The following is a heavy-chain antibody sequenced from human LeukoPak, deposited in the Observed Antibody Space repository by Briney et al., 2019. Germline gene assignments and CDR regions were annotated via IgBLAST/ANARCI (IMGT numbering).Heavy chain of an antibody. Sequence: SETLSLTCNVSGGSISGYFWNCIRQPAGKGLEWIGRIYSSGSTNYNPSLKSRVTMSVDTSKNQFSLNLSSVTAADTAVYYCARGYYGSGSYYTAVDYWGQGTLVTVSS. CDR2: IYSSGST. D-gene: IGHD3-10*01. V-gene: IGHV4-4*07. CDR1: GGSISGYF. J-gene: IGHJ4*02. CDR3: ARGYYGSGSYYTAVDY.